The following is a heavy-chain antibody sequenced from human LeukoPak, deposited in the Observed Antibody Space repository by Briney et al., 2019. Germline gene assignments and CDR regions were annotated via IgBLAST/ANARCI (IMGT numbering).Heavy chain of an antibody. CDR3: ARQGYSDFSSRPFDY. CDR2: IYYSGST. D-gene: IGHD1-26*01. CDR1: GGSISSSGYY. V-gene: IGHV4-39*01. J-gene: IGHJ4*02. Sequence: SETLSLTCTVSGGSISSSGYYWGWIRQPPGKGLEWIGSIYYSGSTYYNPSLKSRVTISVDTSKNQFSLRLNSVNAADTAVFYCARQGYSDFSSRPFDYWGQGTLVTVSS.